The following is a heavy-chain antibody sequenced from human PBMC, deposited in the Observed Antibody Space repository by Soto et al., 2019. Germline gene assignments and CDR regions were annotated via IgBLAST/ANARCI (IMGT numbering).Heavy chain of an antibody. CDR2: INKSGGST. Sequence: LGGSLRLSCAASGFTFSSFAMSWVRQAPGKGLEWVSTINKSGGSTYYADSVEGRFTISRDNSKNMLFLQINGLRAEDTAVYYCAKDPPTTGTTFDYWGRGTLVTVSS. D-gene: IGHD1-1*01. V-gene: IGHV3-23*01. J-gene: IGHJ4*02. CDR1: GFTFSSFA. CDR3: AKDPPTTGTTFDY.